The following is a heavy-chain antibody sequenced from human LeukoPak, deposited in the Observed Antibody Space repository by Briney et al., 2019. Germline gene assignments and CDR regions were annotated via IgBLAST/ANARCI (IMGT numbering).Heavy chain of an antibody. J-gene: IGHJ4*02. Sequence: EASVKVSCKASGYTFTSYDINWVRQAPGQGLEWMGWMNPNSGNTGYAQKFQGRVTITRNTSISTAYMELSRLRSDDTAVYYCATNRLPTMIVPPYLCYWGQGTLVTVSS. CDR2: MNPNSGNT. CDR1: GYTFTSYD. CDR3: ATNRLPTMIVPPYLCY. D-gene: IGHD3-22*01. V-gene: IGHV1-8*03.